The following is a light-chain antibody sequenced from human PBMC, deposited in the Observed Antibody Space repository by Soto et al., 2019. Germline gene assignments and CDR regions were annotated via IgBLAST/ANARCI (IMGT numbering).Light chain of an antibody. J-gene: IGKJ2*01. CDR1: QSVSSNS. CDR2: GAS. CDR3: HQYGTSPFT. V-gene: IGKV3-20*01. Sequence: EIVLTQSPGTLSLSPGERATLSCRASQSVSSNSLAWYQQKPGQAPRLLIYGASSRATGIPDRFSGSGSGTDFTLTISRLETEDFAVYYCHQYGTSPFTFGQGTKLEIK.